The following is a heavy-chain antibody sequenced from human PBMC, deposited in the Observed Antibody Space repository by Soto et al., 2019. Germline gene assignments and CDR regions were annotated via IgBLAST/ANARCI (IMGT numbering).Heavy chain of an antibody. V-gene: IGHV4-30-4*01. Sequence: SETLSLTCTVSGGSISSGDYYWSWIRQPPGKGLEWIGYIYYSGSTYYNPSLKSRVTISVDTSKNQFSLKLSSVTAADTAVYYCARDYTVTTTYYYYGMDVWGQGTTLTVSS. CDR2: IYYSGST. D-gene: IGHD4-17*01. CDR1: GGSISSGDYY. J-gene: IGHJ6*02. CDR3: ARDYTVTTTYYYYGMDV.